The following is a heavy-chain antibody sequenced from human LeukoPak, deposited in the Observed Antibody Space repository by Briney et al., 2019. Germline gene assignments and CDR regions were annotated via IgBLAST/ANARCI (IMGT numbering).Heavy chain of an antibody. CDR2: IKQDGSEK. J-gene: IGHJ3*02. Sequence: PGGSLRLSCAASGFTFSSYWMSWVRQAPGKGLEWVANIKQDGSEKYYVDSVKGRFTISRDNAKNSLYLQMNSLRAEDTAVYYCARVARRNIWFGELGDDAFDIWGQGTMVTVPS. CDR1: GFTFSSYW. V-gene: IGHV3-7*01. CDR3: ARVARRNIWFGELGDDAFDI. D-gene: IGHD3-10*01.